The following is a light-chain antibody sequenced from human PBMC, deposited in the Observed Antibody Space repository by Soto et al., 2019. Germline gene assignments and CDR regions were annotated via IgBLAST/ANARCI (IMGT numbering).Light chain of an antibody. CDR3: QQRSNWRIT. V-gene: IGKV3-11*01. J-gene: IGKJ5*01. CDR1: QRVSSY. Sequence: EIVLTQSPATLLLSPGERATFSCRASQRVSSYLAWYQQKPGQAPRLLIYDASNRATGIPARFSGSGSGTDFTLTISSLEPEDFAVYYCQQRSNWRITFGQGTRLEIK. CDR2: DAS.